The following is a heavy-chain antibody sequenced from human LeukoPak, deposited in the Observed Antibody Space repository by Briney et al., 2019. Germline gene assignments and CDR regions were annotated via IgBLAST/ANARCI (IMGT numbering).Heavy chain of an antibody. CDR3: AKGEYNYYIDV. V-gene: IGHV3-30*02. CDR1: GFSFSNYG. Sequence: PGGSLRLSCAASGFSFSNYGIHWVRQAPGKGLEWVAFIWYDASKEYYTDSVRGRFTVSRDNSKNTLYLQMNSLRAEDTALYYCAKGEYNYYIDVWGKGTTVTVSS. CDR2: IWYDASKE. D-gene: IGHD5-24*01. J-gene: IGHJ6*03.